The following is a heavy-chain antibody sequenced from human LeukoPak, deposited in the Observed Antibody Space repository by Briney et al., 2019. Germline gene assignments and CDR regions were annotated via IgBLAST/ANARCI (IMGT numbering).Heavy chain of an antibody. D-gene: IGHD7-27*01. CDR3: KTGGTHWFDP. V-gene: IGHV1-8*01. CDR1: GYTFTSYY. J-gene: IGHJ5*02. Sequence: AASVKVSCKASGYTFTSYYMHWVRQATGQGLEWMGWMNPNSGNTGYAQKFQGRVTITRNTSISTAYMELSSLRSEDTAVYYCKTGGTHWFDPWGQGTLVTVSS. CDR2: MNPNSGNT.